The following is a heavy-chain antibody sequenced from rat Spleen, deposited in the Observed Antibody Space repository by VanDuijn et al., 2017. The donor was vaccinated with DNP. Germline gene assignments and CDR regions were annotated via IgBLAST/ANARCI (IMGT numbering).Heavy chain of an antibody. CDR3: ARGGLYYFDY. D-gene: IGHD1-2*01. V-gene: IGHV5-31*01. Sequence: EVQLVESGGDLVQPGRSLKLSCVASGFTFDYYWMTWIRHIPGKGLEWVASITSSGGSAYHPDSVKGRFTISRDNAKRTLYLQMNSLRSEDTATYYCARGGLYYFDYWGQGVMVTVSS. CDR1: GFTFDYYW. J-gene: IGHJ2*01. CDR2: ITSSGGSA.